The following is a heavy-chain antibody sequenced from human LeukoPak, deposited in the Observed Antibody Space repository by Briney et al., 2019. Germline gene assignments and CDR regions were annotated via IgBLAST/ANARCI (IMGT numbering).Heavy chain of an antibody. J-gene: IGHJ6*02. V-gene: IGHV3-23*01. CDR3: AKVAAAGIGYYYGMDV. Sequence: RGGSLRLSCAPSGFTLSIYAMSWVRQAPGEGLEWVSAISGSGGSTYYADSVKRRFTISRDNSKHTLYLQMNSLRAEDTAVYYCAKVAAAGIGYYYGMDVWGQGTTVTVSS. D-gene: IGHD6-13*01. CDR2: ISGSGGST. CDR1: GFTLSIYA.